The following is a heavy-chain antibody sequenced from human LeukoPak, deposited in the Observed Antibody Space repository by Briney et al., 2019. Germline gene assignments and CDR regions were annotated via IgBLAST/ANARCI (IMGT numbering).Heavy chain of an antibody. CDR1: GFTSSSYW. Sequence: PGGSLRLSCAASGFTSSSYWMSWVRQAPGKGLEWVANIKQDGSEKYYVDSVKGRFTISRDNAKNSLYLQMNSLRAEDTAVYYCARGFGRYDYWGQGTLVTGSS. CDR2: IKQDGSEK. CDR3: ARGFGRYDY. J-gene: IGHJ4*02. V-gene: IGHV3-7*01. D-gene: IGHD3-16*01.